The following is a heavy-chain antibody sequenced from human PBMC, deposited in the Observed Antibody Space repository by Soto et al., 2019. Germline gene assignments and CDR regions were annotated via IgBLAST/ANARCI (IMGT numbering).Heavy chain of an antibody. V-gene: IGHV3-30*18. Sequence: GGSLRLSCAASGFTCSSYGMHWVRQAPGKGLEWVAVISYDGSNKYYADSVKGRFTISRDNSKNTLYLQMNSLRAEDTAVYYCAKEPTGYYTLYYFDYWGQGTLVTVSS. D-gene: IGHD3-9*01. CDR2: ISYDGSNK. CDR3: AKEPTGYYTLYYFDY. CDR1: GFTCSSYG. J-gene: IGHJ4*02.